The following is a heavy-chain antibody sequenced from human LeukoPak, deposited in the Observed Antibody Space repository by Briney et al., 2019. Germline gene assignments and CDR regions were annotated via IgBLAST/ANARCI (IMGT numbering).Heavy chain of an antibody. CDR1: GGSISSSSYY. J-gene: IGHJ4*02. V-gene: IGHV4-39*01. CDR2: IYYSGST. D-gene: IGHD2-21*01. Sequence: SETLSLTCTVSGGSISSSSYYWGWIRQPPGKGLEWIGSIYYSGSTYYNPSLKSRVTISVDSSKNQFSLKLSSVTAADTAVYYCARHGGALLPDYWGQGTLVTVSS. CDR3: ARHGGALLPDY.